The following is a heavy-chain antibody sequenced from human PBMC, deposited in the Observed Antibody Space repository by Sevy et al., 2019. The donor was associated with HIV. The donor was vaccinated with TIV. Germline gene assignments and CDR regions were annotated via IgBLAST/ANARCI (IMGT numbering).Heavy chain of an antibody. CDR3: AYYDSSDLNYFDY. V-gene: IGHV3-23*01. J-gene: IGHJ4*02. Sequence: GGSLRLSCAASGFTFSSYAMSWVRQAPGKGLEWVSAISIIGTSTYYADSVKGRFTISRDNSKNTLFLQMNSLRAEDTAVYYCAYYDSSDLNYFDYWGQGTLVTVSS. CDR2: ISIIGTST. CDR1: GFTFSSYA. D-gene: IGHD3-22*01.